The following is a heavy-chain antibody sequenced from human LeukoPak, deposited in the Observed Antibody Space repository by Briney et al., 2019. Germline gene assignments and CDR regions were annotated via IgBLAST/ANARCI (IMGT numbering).Heavy chain of an antibody. CDR2: ISSSSSYI. CDR1: GFTFSSYS. D-gene: IGHD4-23*01. CDR3: ARRGDGGRSFDY. J-gene: IGHJ4*02. V-gene: IGHV3-21*04. Sequence: GGSLRLSCAASGFTFSSYSMNWVRQAPGKGLEWVSSISSSSSYIYYADSVKGRFTISRDNSKNTLYLQVNSLRAEDTAVYYCARRGDGGRSFDYWGQGTLVTVSS.